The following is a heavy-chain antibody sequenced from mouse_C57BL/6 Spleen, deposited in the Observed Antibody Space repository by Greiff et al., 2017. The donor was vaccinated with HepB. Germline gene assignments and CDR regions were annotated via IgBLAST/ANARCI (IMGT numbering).Heavy chain of an antibody. J-gene: IGHJ2*01. CDR2: IRSKSNNYAT. V-gene: IGHV10-1*01. CDR1: GFSFNTYA. CDR3: VRHEGLWDYFDY. Sequence: GGGLVQPKGSLKLSCAASGFSFNTYAMNWVRQAPGKGLEWVARIRSKSNNYATYYADSVKDRFTISRDDSESMLYLQMNNLKTEDTAMYYCVRHEGLWDYFDYWGQGTTLTVSS. D-gene: IGHD6-1*01.